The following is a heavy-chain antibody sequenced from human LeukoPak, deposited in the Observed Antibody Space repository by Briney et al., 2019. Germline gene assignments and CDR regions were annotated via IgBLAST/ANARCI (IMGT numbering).Heavy chain of an antibody. CDR3: ARWRDHSGRYYFDY. J-gene: IGHJ4*02. Sequence: PGESLKISCKGSGYSFTTYWIGWVRQMPGKGLEWMAVIYPGDSDTRYSPSFQGQVTISADKSISTAYLHWSSLKASDTALYYRARWRDHSGRYYFDYWGQGTLVTVSS. CDR2: IYPGDSDT. CDR1: GYSFTTYW. D-gene: IGHD1-26*01. V-gene: IGHV5-51*01.